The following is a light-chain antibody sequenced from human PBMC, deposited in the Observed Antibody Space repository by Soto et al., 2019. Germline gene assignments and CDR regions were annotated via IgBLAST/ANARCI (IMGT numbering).Light chain of an antibody. V-gene: IGLV1-47*02. CDR1: SSNIGSNY. Sequence: QSVLTQPPSASGTPGQRVTISCSGSSSNIGSNYVSWYQHLPGTAPKLLIYSHNQRPSGVPDRFSGSMSGTSASLAITGLRSEDEADYYCAAWDDSLSNFVFGSGTKLTV. CDR2: SHN. J-gene: IGLJ1*01. CDR3: AAWDDSLSNFV.